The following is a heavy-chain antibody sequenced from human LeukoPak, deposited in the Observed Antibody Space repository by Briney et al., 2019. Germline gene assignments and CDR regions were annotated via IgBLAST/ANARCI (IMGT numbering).Heavy chain of an antibody. Sequence: GASVKVSCKASGYSFNSQGMNWVRQAPGRGLEWMGWINTDSGNPTYAQGFTGRFVFSLDSAVSTAYLQISNLMPEDTGKYYCVKEILRFDLWGQGTMVTVSS. CDR2: INTDSGNP. CDR1: GYSFNSQG. J-gene: IGHJ3*01. CDR3: VKEILRFDL. V-gene: IGHV7-4-1*02.